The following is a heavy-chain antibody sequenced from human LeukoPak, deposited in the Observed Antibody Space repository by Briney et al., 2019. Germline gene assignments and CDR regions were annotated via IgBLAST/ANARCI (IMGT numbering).Heavy chain of an antibody. CDR1: GFTFSSYS. Sequence: GGSLRLSCAASGFTFSSYSMNWVRQAPGKGLEWVSYISSSSSTIYYADSVKGRFTISRDNVKKSLYLQMNSLRAEDTAVYYCARDLFLWGAFDIWGQGTMVTVSS. V-gene: IGHV3-48*04. CDR2: ISSSSSTI. D-gene: IGHD2/OR15-2a*01. CDR3: ARDLFLWGAFDI. J-gene: IGHJ3*02.